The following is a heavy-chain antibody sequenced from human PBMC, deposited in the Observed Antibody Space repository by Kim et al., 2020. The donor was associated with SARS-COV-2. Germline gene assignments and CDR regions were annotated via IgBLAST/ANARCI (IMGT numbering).Heavy chain of an antibody. Sequence: GGSLRLSCAASGFTFSSYGMHWVRQAPGKGLEWVAVISYDGSNKYYADSVKGRFTISRDNSKNTLYLQMNSLIAEDTAVYYGAKEGEVETAMADYYDYG. V-gene: IGHV3-30*18. J-gene: IGHJ6*01. CDR1: GFTFSSYG. CDR3: AKEGEVETAMADYYDYG. D-gene: IGHD5-18*01. CDR2: ISYDGSNK.